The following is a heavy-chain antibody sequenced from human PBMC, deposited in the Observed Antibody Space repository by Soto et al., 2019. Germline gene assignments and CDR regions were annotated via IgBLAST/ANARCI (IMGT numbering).Heavy chain of an antibody. D-gene: IGHD3-22*01. CDR1: GFTFSSYA. CDR3: ARAALDSSGDVHF. CDR2: ISYDGSNK. V-gene: IGHV3-30-3*01. Sequence: QVQLVESGGGVVKPGRSLRLSCAASGFTFSSYAMHWVRQAPGKGLEWVAVISYDGSNKYYADSVKGRFTISRDKSKNTLYLQINSLRSEDTAVYYCARAALDSSGDVHFWGQGTLVTVSS. J-gene: IGHJ4*02.